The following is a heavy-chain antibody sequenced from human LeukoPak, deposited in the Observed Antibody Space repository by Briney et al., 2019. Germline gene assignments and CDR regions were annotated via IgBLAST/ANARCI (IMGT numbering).Heavy chain of an antibody. J-gene: IGHJ4*02. Sequence: GGSLRLSCAASGFTFSSYAMSWVRQAPGKGLEWVSYISSSGSTIYYADSVKGRFTISRDNAKDSLYLQMNSLRAEDTAVYYCARDSGTVSTYYWGQGTLVTVSS. D-gene: IGHD4-17*01. CDR3: ARDSGTVSTYY. CDR1: GFTFSSYA. CDR2: ISSSGSTI. V-gene: IGHV3-48*04.